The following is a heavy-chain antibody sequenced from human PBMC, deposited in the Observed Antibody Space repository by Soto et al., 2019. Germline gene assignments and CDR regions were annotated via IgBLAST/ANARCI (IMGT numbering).Heavy chain of an antibody. CDR2: IWYDGRKT. J-gene: IGHJ4*02. CDR1: GFRFSGYG. CDR3: VRDIGGGSWYSLAY. V-gene: IGHV3-33*01. D-gene: IGHD2-15*01. Sequence: QVHLVESGGGVVQPGTSLRLACAASGFRFSGYGMQWVRQTTGKGLEWVGVIWYDGRKTFYADSVKGRFTSSRDSSNNNVFMQMPGSRAEETAVCHSVRDIGGGSWYSLAYWGPGSLVTVSS.